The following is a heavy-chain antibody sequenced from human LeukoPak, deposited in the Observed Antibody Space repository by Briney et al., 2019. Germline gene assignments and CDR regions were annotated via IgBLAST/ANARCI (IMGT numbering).Heavy chain of an antibody. J-gene: IGHJ4*02. D-gene: IGHD4/OR15-4a*01. Sequence: GGSLRLSCAASGFTFSSYVMHWVRQAPGKGLEWVAIISYDGSNEYYADSVKGRFTISRDNSKNTLYLQMNSLRAEDTAVYYCAKIGANVGFWGQGTLVTVSS. V-gene: IGHV3-30*04. CDR1: GFTFSSYV. CDR2: ISYDGSNE. CDR3: AKIGANVGF.